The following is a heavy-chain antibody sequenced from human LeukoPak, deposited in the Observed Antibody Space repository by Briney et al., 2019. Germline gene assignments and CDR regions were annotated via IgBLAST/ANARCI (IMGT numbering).Heavy chain of an antibody. V-gene: IGHV1-69*05. D-gene: IGHD1-7*01. CDR1: GGTFSSYA. J-gene: IGHJ4*02. Sequence: SVKVSCKASGGTFSSYAISWVRQAPGQGLEWMGGIIPIFGTANYAQKFQGRVTITTDESTSTAYMELSSLRSEDTAVYYCARGQGITGTLFFDYWGQGTLVTVSS. CDR3: ARGQGITGTLFFDY. CDR2: IIPIFGTA.